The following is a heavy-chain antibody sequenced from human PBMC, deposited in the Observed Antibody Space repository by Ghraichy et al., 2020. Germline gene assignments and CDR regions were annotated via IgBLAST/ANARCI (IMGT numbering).Heavy chain of an antibody. D-gene: IGHD2-2*01. V-gene: IGHV3-43*01. Sequence: GGSLRLSCAASGFSFDDYTMHWVRQGPGKGLEWVSLITWDGGTTYYAYSVKGRFTISRDNSKNSLYLQMNSLKTEYTALYYCAKEGSSTRPFDYWGQGTLVTVSS. J-gene: IGHJ4*02. CDR3: AKEGSSTRPFDY. CDR1: GFSFDDYT. CDR2: ITWDGGTT.